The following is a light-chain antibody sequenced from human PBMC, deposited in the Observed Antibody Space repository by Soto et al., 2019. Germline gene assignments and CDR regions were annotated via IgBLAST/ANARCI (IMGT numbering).Light chain of an antibody. CDR3: SSYTSSSTL. J-gene: IGLJ7*01. Sequence: QSVLTQPASVSGSPGQSISISCTGTSSDVGGYNYVSWYQQNPGKAPKLMIYDVSNRPSGVSNRFSGSKSGNTASLTISGLQAEDEADYYCSSYTSSSTLFGGGTQLTV. CDR2: DVS. CDR1: SSDVGGYNY. V-gene: IGLV2-14*01.